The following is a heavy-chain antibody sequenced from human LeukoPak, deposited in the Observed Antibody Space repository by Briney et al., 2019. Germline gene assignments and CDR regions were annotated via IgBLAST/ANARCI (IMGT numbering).Heavy chain of an antibody. D-gene: IGHD6-19*01. CDR2: ISYDGSNE. V-gene: IGHV3-30*18. CDR3: AKDRESSGPTMDV. CDR1: GFTFSSYG. Sequence: GGSLRLSCAASGFTFSSYGMHWVRQAPGKGLEWVAVISYDGSNEYYADSVKGRFTISRDNSKNTLYLQMNSLRAEDTAVYYCAKDRESSGPTMDVWGQGTTVTVSS. J-gene: IGHJ6*02.